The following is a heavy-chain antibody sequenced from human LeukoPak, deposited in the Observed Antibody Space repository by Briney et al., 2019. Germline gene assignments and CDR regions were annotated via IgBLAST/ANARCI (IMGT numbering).Heavy chain of an antibody. V-gene: IGHV4-59*08. CDR1: GGSVNGYY. Sequence: SETLSLTCTVSGGSVNGYYWSWVRRPPGQGLEWVAYIYYTGSSNSNPSLKSRVTISVDTSKKQFSLKLSSVTAADTAVYYCARHVDSWGAFDIWGQGTRVTVSS. D-gene: IGHD7-27*01. J-gene: IGHJ3*02. CDR3: ARHVDSWGAFDI. CDR2: IYYTGSS.